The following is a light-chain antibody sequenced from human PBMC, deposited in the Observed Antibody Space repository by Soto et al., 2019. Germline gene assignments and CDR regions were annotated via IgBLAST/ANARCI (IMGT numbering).Light chain of an antibody. V-gene: IGLV1-40*01. CDR2: DTN. CDR3: HSYDSRLNDPI. J-gene: IGLJ2*01. Sequence: QSVLTQPPSVSGAPGQRVTISCTGTSSNIGAGYDVHWYQQLPGTAPKLLIYDTNNRPSGVPDRFSGSKSGTSAFLAITGLQAEDGADYYCHSYDSRLNDPIFGGGTKLTVL. CDR1: SSNIGAGYD.